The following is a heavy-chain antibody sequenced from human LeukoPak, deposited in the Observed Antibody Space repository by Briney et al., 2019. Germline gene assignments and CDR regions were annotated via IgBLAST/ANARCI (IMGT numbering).Heavy chain of an antibody. CDR2: ISAYNGDT. CDR1: GYTFTSYG. Sequence: ASVKVSCKASGYTFTSYGISWVRQAPGQGLEWMGWISAYNGDTNYAQKLQGRVTMTTDTSTSTAYVELRSLRSDDTAVYYCARDRGSSSWFYYYYYMDVWGKGTTVTVSS. J-gene: IGHJ6*03. D-gene: IGHD6-13*01. CDR3: ARDRGSSSWFYYYYYMDV. V-gene: IGHV1-18*01.